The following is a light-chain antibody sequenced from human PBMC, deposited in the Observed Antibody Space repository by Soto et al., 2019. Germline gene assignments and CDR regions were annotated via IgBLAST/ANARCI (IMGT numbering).Light chain of an antibody. V-gene: IGLV2-14*03. CDR3: SSFTSSSNWV. J-gene: IGLJ3*02. CDR2: EVT. CDR1: SSDVGGYNY. Sequence: QSALTQPASVSGSPGQSITISCTGTSSDVGGYNYVSWYQQHPGKAPKVMIYEVTNRASGVSNRFSASKSGNTASQTISGLRAEDEADDHCSSFTSSSNWVFGGGTKVTVL.